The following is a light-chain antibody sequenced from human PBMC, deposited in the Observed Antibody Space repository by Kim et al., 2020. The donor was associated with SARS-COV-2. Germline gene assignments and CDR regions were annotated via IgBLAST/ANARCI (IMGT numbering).Light chain of an antibody. V-gene: IGKV1-9*01. J-gene: IGKJ1*01. Sequence: GDRVTITCRASQGIGTYLAWYQQIPGKAPKLLIYRASILQSGVPSRFSGSGSGTEFTLTISNLQPEDFAIYYCQQLNSYPWTFGQGTKVDIK. CDR2: RAS. CDR1: QGIGTY. CDR3: QQLNSYPWT.